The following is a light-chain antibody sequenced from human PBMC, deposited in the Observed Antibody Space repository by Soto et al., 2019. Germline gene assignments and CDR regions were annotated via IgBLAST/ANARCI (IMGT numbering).Light chain of an antibody. Sequence: QSALTQPASVSGSPGQSIPISCTGTSSDVGVHNRVSWFQQAPGTAPKLLIYDVTGRPSHISNRFSASKSGNTASLTISVLQAEGEADYYCSSYTDSATWVFGGGTKVTVL. CDR3: SSYTDSATWV. J-gene: IGLJ3*02. V-gene: IGLV2-14*01. CDR1: SSDVGVHNR. CDR2: DVT.